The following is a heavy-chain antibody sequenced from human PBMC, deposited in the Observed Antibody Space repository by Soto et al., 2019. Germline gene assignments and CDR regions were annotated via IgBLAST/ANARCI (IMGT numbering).Heavy chain of an antibody. CDR1: GYTFTGYY. D-gene: IGHD5-12*01. CDR3: ARDGDIVATYYDY. CDR2: INPNSGGT. Sequence: ASVKVSCKASGYTFTGYYMHWVRQAPGQGLEWMGWINPNSGGTNYAQKFQGWVTMTRDTSISTAYMELRSLRSDDTAVYYCARDGDIVATYYDYWGQGTLVTVSS. V-gene: IGHV1-2*04. J-gene: IGHJ4*02.